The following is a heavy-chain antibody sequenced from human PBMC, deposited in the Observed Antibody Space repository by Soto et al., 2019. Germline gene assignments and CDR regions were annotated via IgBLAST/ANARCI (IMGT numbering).Heavy chain of an antibody. CDR1: GGYLSGDYY. CDR2: VYHTGST. V-gene: IGHV4-30-4*01. CDR3: ARGPYDITGSRIDS. J-gene: IGHJ5*01. D-gene: IGHD3-22*01. Sequence: SETLSLTCTVSGGYLSGDYYLNWIRQAPGKGLEWIGYVYHTGSTYHNPSPKSRGSISVDTSNNQFSLKLSSVTAADTAVYFCARGPYDITGSRIDSRG.